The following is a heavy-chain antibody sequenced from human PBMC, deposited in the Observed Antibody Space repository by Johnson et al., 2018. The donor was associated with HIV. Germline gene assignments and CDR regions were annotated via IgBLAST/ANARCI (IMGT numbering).Heavy chain of an antibody. V-gene: IGHV3-13*01. CDR3: ARVRGECHGGSCYRWGTFDI. J-gene: IGHJ3*02. D-gene: IGHD2-15*01. CDR1: GFTFSSYD. Sequence: EVQLVESGGGLVQPGGSLRLSCAASGFTFSSYDMHWVRQATGKGLEWVSAIGTAGDTYYPGSVKGRFTISRENAKNSLYLQMNSLRAGDTAVYYCARVRGECHGGSCYRWGTFDIWGQGTMVTVSP. CDR2: IGTAGDT.